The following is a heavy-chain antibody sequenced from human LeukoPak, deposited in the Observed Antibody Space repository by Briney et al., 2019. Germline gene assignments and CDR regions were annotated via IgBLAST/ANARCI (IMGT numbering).Heavy chain of an antibody. CDR2: FYSGGGI. CDR3: ARGHNIATSGTRAFDI. V-gene: IGHV3-53*01. CDR1: EFIVSSNY. Sequence: GGSLRLSCAASEFIVSSNYMNCVRQSPGKGXXXXXXFYSGGGIYYADSVKGRFTISRDISKNMLYLQMNSLRADDTAVYYCARGHNIATSGTRAFDIWGQGTMVTVSS. D-gene: IGHD2-2*01. J-gene: IGHJ3*02.